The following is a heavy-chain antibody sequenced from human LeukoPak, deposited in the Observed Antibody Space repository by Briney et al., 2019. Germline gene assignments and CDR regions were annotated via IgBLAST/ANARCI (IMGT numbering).Heavy chain of an antibody. CDR1: GYTFTSYG. J-gene: IGHJ4*02. CDR3: ARAVGVQLWSNFFDY. CDR2: ISAYNGNT. V-gene: IGHV1-18*01. D-gene: IGHD5-18*01. Sequence: ASVKVSCKASGYTFTSYGISWVRQAPGQGLEWMGWISAYNGNTSYAQKLQGRVTMTTDTSTSTAYMELRSLRSDDTAVYYCARAVGVQLWSNFFDYWGQGTLVTVSS.